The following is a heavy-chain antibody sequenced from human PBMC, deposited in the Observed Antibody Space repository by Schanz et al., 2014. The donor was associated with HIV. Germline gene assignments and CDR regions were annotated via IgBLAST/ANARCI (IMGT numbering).Heavy chain of an antibody. J-gene: IGHJ4*02. Sequence: VQLLESGGGLVQPGESLRLSCAVSGFRFSSHAMTWVRQAPGKGLEWVADISSDGTNKYYADSVKGRFTISRDNSKNTVYLQMNSLRAEDTAVYYCAKNGDYAFYYFDYWGQGTLVTVSS. CDR1: GFRFSSHA. CDR2: ISSDGTNK. CDR3: AKNGDYAFYYFDY. V-gene: IGHV3-30*18. D-gene: IGHD4-17*01.